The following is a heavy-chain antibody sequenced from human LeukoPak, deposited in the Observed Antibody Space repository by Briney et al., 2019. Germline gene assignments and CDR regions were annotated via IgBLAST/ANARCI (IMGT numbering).Heavy chain of an antibody. J-gene: IGHJ6*02. Sequence: ASVKVSCKASGYTFCSYGINWVRQAPGQGLEWMGWISASNGHTNYAQKFQGRVTMTTDTSTSTAYMELRALRTDDTAAYYCARDRVSFSYYYYGMDVWGQGTTVTVSS. V-gene: IGHV1-18*01. CDR1: GYTFCSYG. CDR2: ISASNGHT. CDR3: ARDRVSFSYYYYGMDV. D-gene: IGHD3-3*01.